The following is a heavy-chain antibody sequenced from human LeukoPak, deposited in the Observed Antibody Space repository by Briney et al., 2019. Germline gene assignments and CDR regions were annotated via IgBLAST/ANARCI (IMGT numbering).Heavy chain of an antibody. CDR2: ISWNSGSI. CDR3: AKGDSSGWYVPRFDP. Sequence: PGGSLRLSCAASGFTFDDYAMHWVRQAPGKGLEWVSGISWNSGSIGYADSVEGRFTISRDNAKNSLYLQMNSLRAEDTALYYCAKGDSSGWYVPRFDPWGQGTLVTVSS. V-gene: IGHV3-9*01. CDR1: GFTFDDYA. D-gene: IGHD6-19*01. J-gene: IGHJ5*02.